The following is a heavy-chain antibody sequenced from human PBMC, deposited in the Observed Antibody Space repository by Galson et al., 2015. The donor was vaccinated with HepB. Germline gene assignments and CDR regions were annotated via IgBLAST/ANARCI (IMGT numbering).Heavy chain of an antibody. CDR1: GFSLSTSGMC. Sequence: PALVKPTQTLTLTCTFSGFSLSTSGMCVSWIRQPPGKALEWLARIDWDDDKYYSTSLKTRLTISKDTSKNQVVLTMTNMDPVDTATYYCARILLHCSSTSCYDPLAAAGTFDYWGQGTLVTVSS. CDR2: IDWDDDK. J-gene: IGHJ4*02. V-gene: IGHV2-70*11. CDR3: ARILLHCSSTSCYDPLAAAGTFDY. D-gene: IGHD2-2*01.